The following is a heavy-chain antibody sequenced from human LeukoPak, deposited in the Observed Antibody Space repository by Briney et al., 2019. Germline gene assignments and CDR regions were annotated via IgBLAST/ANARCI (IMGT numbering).Heavy chain of an antibody. Sequence: PSETLSLTCTVSGGSISSSSYYWGWIRQPPGKGLEWIGSIYYSGSTYYNPSLKSRVTISVDTSKNQFSLKLSSVTAADTAVYYCARVCSGGSCYSVVDYWGQGTLVTVSS. J-gene: IGHJ4*02. V-gene: IGHV4-39*07. D-gene: IGHD2-15*01. CDR3: ARVCSGGSCYSVVDY. CDR1: GGSISSSSYY. CDR2: IYYSGST.